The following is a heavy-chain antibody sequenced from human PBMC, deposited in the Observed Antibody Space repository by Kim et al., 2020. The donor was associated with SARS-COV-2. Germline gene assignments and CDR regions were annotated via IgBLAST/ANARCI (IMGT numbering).Heavy chain of an antibody. V-gene: IGHV4-39*01. CDR2: IYYSGTT. D-gene: IGHD3-9*01. CDR1: SGSISSGSYY. J-gene: IGHJ4*02. CDR3: ARHGKYDDIMTYYNPHFDY. Sequence: SETLSLTCTVSSGSISSGSYYWGWIRQPPGKGLEWIGSIYYSGTTYYNSPLKSRVTIYVDTSKNQFSLKLSYVTAADTAVYFCARHGKYDDIMTYYNPHFDYWGQGTLVTVSS.